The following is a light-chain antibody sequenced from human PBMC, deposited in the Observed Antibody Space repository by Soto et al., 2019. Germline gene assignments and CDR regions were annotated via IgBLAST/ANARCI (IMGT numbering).Light chain of an antibody. J-gene: IGLJ1*01. CDR1: SSDVGSYNL. CDR3: CSYAGSNTYV. V-gene: IGLV2-23*02. CDR2: GVT. Sequence: QAVLSQPASVSGSPGQSITISCTGTSSDVGSYNLVSWYQQHPGKAPKFMIYGVTKRPSGVSNRFSGSKSGNTASLTISGLQAEDEADYYCCSYAGSNTYVFGTGTKVPVL.